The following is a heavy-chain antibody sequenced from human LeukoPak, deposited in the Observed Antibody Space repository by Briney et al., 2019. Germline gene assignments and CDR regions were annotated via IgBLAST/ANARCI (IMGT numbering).Heavy chain of an antibody. CDR1: GFTVSSNY. Sequence: GGSLRLSCAASGFTVSSNYMSWVRQAPGKGLEWVSVIYSGGSTYYADSVKGRFTISRDNSKNTLYLQMNSLRAEDTAVYYCAKGSGGSRIAVAVPDYWGQGTLVTVSS. CDR3: AKGSGGSRIAVAVPDY. J-gene: IGHJ4*02. V-gene: IGHV3-53*01. D-gene: IGHD6-19*01. CDR2: IYSGGST.